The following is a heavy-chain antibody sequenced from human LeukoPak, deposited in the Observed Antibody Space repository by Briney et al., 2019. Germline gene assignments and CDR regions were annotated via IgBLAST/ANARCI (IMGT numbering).Heavy chain of an antibody. Sequence: ASVNVSCKASGYTFTSYGISWVRQAPGQGLVWMGWISAYNGNTNHAQKFQGRVTITTDTSTSTAYMELRSLRSDDTALYYCARVDSSSWRYYFDYWGQGTLVTVSS. CDR2: ISAYNGNT. V-gene: IGHV1-18*01. D-gene: IGHD6-13*01. CDR3: ARVDSSSWRYYFDY. CDR1: GYTFTSYG. J-gene: IGHJ4*02.